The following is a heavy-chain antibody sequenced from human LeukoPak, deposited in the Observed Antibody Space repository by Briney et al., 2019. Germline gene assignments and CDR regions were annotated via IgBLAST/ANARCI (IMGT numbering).Heavy chain of an antibody. CDR2: IRSKAYGGTT. D-gene: IGHD3-22*01. J-gene: IGHJ4*02. CDR1: GFTFGDYA. CDR3: TSPFPISMIVVFDVR. Sequence: GGSLRLSCRGSGFTFGDYALSWVRQAPGKGLEWLGVIRSKAYGGTTDYAASVKGRFTFSRDDSKNIAYLQMNSLKTEDTAVYYCTSPFPISMIVVFDVRWGQGTLVTVSS. V-gene: IGHV3-49*04.